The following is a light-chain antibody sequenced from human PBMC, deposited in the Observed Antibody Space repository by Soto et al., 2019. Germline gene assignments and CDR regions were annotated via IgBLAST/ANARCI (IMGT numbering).Light chain of an antibody. CDR1: QSVNSNY. J-gene: IGKJ1*01. CDR2: GAS. V-gene: IGKV3-20*01. Sequence: EIVLTQSPVTLSLSAGERATLSCRASQSVNSNYLAWHQQKPGQAPRLLIYGASSRATGIPDRFSGSGSGTDFTLTVSRLEPEDFAVYYCQHYGSSVWTFGQGTKVEIK. CDR3: QHYGSSVWT.